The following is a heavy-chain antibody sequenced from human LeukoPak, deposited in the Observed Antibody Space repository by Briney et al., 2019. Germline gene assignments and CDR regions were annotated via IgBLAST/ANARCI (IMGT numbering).Heavy chain of an antibody. Sequence: ASVKVSCKASGGTFSSYAISWVRQAPGQGLEWMGWINPNSGGTNYAQKFQGRVTMTRDTSISTAYMELSRLRSDDTAVYYCARASKDIVVVVAAYIDYWGQGTLVTVSS. CDR3: ARASKDIVVVVAAYIDY. CDR1: GGTFSSYA. V-gene: IGHV1-2*02. J-gene: IGHJ4*02. D-gene: IGHD2-15*01. CDR2: INPNSGGT.